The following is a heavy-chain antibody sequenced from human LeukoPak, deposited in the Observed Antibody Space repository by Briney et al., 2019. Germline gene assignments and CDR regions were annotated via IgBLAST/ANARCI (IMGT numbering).Heavy chain of an antibody. D-gene: IGHD3-22*01. CDR2: ISGRGDST. V-gene: IGHV3-23*01. CDR3: AKGDSSYYYYMDV. J-gene: IGHJ6*03. Sequence: PGGSLRLSCAASGFTFSSYAMSWVRQAPGKGLDWVSAISGRGDSTYYADSVKGRFTISRDNSKNTLYLQMNSLRVEDTAVYYCAKGDSSYYYYMDVWGKGTMVTVSS. CDR1: GFTFSSYA.